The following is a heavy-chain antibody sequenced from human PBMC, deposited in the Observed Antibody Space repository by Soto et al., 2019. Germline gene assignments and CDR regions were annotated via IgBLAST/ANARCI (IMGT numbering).Heavy chain of an antibody. J-gene: IGHJ5*02. V-gene: IGHV4-34*01. CDR2: INHSGST. D-gene: IGHD6-13*01. CDR1: GGSFSGYY. CDR3: ARDKEGIAAAAENWFDP. Sequence: PSETLSLTCAVYGGSFSGYYWSWIRQPPGKGLEWIGEINHSGSTNYNPSLKSRVTISVDTSKNQFSLKLSSVTAADTAVYYCARDKEGIAAAAENWFDPWGQGTRVTVS.